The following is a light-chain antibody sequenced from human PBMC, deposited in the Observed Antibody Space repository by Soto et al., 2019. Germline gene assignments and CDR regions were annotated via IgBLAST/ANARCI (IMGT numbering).Light chain of an antibody. CDR2: DDT. V-gene: IGLV1-51*01. CDR3: GTWDRSLSVVV. J-gene: IGLJ3*02. Sequence: SVLTQPPSVSAAPGQKVTMSCSGRSSNIGSNFVAWYQQLPGTAPKLLIYDDTKRPYGIPGRFSASKSGTSATLVITGLQTGDEADYFCGTWDRSLSVVVFGGGTKVTVL. CDR1: SSNIGSNF.